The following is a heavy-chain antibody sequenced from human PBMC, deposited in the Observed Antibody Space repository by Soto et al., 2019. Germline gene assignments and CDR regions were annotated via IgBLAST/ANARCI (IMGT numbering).Heavy chain of an antibody. CDR1: GFTFSTFG. CDR3: IGELASGY. D-gene: IGHD3-3*01. J-gene: IGHJ4*02. CDR2: ISHDSNNK. Sequence: QVQLVESGGDVVQPGRSLRLSCAASGFTFSTFGMHWVRQAPGKGLEWVAVISHDSNNKYYAESVKGRFTISRDNSKNTLYLQMNNLRGEDTAVYYCIGELASGYWGQGTLVTVSS. V-gene: IGHV3-30*03.